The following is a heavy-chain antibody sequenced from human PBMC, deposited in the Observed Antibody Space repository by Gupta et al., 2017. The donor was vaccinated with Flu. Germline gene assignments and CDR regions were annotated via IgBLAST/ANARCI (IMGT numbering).Heavy chain of an antibody. J-gene: IGHJ4*02. CDR1: GDSISSSSHY. CDR3: ARLPDERY. Sequence: QLQLQESGPGLVKPSETLSLTCTVSGDSISSSSHYWGWIRQPPEMGLEYIASISYSGSTYYNPALKSRVTISVDTSKNQFSLKLSSVTAADTAVYYCARLPDERYWGQGTLVTVSS. CDR2: ISYSGST. D-gene: IGHD1-14*01. V-gene: IGHV4-39*01.